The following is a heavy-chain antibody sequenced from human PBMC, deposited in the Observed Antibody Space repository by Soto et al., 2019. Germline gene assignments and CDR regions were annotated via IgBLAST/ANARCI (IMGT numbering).Heavy chain of an antibody. Sequence: EVQLVESGGGLVKPGGSLRLSCAASGFTFRSFTMNWVRQAPGKGLEWVSTISSNSAYIYYTDALRGRFTLSRDNAKNSLHLQMNSLRAEDTAVYYCTRDASRDSSARGWFDPWGPGTLVTVSS. D-gene: IGHD6-13*01. CDR3: TRDASRDSSARGWFDP. V-gene: IGHV3-21*02. CDR2: ISSNSAYI. J-gene: IGHJ5*02. CDR1: GFTFRSFT.